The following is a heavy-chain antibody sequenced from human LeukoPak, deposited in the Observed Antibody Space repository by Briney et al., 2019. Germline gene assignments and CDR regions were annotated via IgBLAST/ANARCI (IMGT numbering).Heavy chain of an antibody. Sequence: PGGSLRLSCAASGFTFSSYAMSWVRQAPGKGLEWVSAISGSGGSTYYADSVKGRFTISRDNSKNTLYLQMNSLRAEDTAVYYCARGGTRIRQQLAYYFDYWGQGTLVTVSS. J-gene: IGHJ4*02. D-gene: IGHD6-13*01. CDR2: ISGSGGST. V-gene: IGHV3-23*01. CDR1: GFTFSSYA. CDR3: ARGGTRIRQQLAYYFDY.